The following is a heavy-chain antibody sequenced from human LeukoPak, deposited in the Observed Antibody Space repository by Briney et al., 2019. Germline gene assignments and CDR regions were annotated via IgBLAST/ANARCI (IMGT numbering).Heavy chain of an antibody. D-gene: IGHD5-18*01. CDR1: GFTFSTYS. Sequence: GGSLRLSCAAPGFTFSTYSLNWVRQAPGKGLEWVSSISSSSSYIYYADSVKGRFTISRDNSRNTLYLQMNSLRVEDTAVYYCARRERLGYSYGRGTLGIWGQGTMVTVSS. CDR2: ISSSSSYI. J-gene: IGHJ3*02. CDR3: ARRERLGYSYGRGTLGI. V-gene: IGHV3-21*01.